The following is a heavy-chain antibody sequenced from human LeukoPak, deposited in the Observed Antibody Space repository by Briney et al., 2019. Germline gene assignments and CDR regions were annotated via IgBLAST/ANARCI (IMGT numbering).Heavy chain of an antibody. J-gene: IGHJ6*02. V-gene: IGHV1-2*02. CDR2: INPNSGGT. CDR3: ASSEGTVTREYFYYGMDV. CDR1: GYTFTGYY. D-gene: IGHD4-17*01. Sequence: ASVKVSCKASGYTFTGYYMHWERQAPGQGLEWIGWINPNSGGTNYAQKFQGRVTMTRDTSISTAYMGLSRLRSDDTAVYYCASSEGTVTREYFYYGMDVWGQGTTVTVSS.